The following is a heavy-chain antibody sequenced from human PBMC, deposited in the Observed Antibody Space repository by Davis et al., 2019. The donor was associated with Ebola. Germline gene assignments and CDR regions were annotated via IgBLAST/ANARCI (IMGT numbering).Heavy chain of an antibody. CDR1: GFTFSSYS. CDR3: ARRDSSGWYPAYDMDV. J-gene: IGHJ6*02. Sequence: GESLKISCAASGFTFSSYSMNWVRQAPGKGLALVSRINSDGSSTSYADSVKGRFTISRDNAKNTLYLQMNSLRAEDTAVYYCARRDSSGWYPAYDMDVWGQGTTVTVSS. CDR2: INSDGSST. V-gene: IGHV3-74*01. D-gene: IGHD6-19*01.